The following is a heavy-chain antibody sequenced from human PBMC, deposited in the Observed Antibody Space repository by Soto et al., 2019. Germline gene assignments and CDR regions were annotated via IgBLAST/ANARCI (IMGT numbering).Heavy chain of an antibody. J-gene: IGHJ5*02. CDR3: ARTEVYDFWRGYLRNNWFDP. V-gene: IGHV5-51*01. CDR2: IYPGDSDT. CDR1: GYSFTSYW. Sequence: PGESLKISCKGSGYSFTSYWIGWVRQVPGKGLEWMGIIYPGDSDTRYSPSFQGQVTISADKSISTAYLQWSSLKASDTAMYQCARTEVYDFWRGYLRNNWFDPWCQGTLVSVTS. D-gene: IGHD3-3*01.